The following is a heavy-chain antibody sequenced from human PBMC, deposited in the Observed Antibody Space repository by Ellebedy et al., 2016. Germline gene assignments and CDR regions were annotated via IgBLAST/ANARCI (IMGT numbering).Heavy chain of an antibody. CDR2: ISSSGSTI. J-gene: IGHJ2*01. D-gene: IGHD3-22*01. Sequence: GESLKISXAASGFTFSDYYMSWIRQAPGKGLEWVSYISSSGSTIYYADSVKGRFTISRDNAKNSLYLQMNSLRAEDTAVYYCARDSGYYYDSSGYYYENWYFDLWGRGTLVTVSS. CDR1: GFTFSDYY. V-gene: IGHV3-11*01. CDR3: ARDSGYYYDSSGYYYENWYFDL.